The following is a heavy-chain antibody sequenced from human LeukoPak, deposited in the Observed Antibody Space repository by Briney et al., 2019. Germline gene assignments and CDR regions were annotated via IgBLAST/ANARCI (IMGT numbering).Heavy chain of an antibody. D-gene: IGHD2-2*01. Sequence: GASVKVSCKGSGYTFTSYYMHWVRQAPGQGLEWMGIINPSGGSTSYAQKFQGRVTMTRDTSTSTVYMELSSLRSEDTAVYYCARALGYCSGTSCGDAFDIWGQGTMVTVSS. CDR1: GYTFTSYY. V-gene: IGHV1-46*01. CDR3: ARALGYCSGTSCGDAFDI. J-gene: IGHJ3*02. CDR2: INPSGGST.